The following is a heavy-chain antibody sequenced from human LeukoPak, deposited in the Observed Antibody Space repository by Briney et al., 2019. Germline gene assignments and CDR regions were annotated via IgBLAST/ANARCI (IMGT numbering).Heavy chain of an antibody. CDR1: GFNINTYW. CDR3: ARVKRYNYAHGTDY. V-gene: IGHV3-7*04. D-gene: IGHD5-18*01. Sequence: GGSLRLSCAASGFNINTYWMSWVRQAPGTGLEWVANIKQDGSEIYYVKSVKDRFTISRDNAKDSLYLQMSGLRAEDTAVYYCARVKRYNYAHGTDYWGQGTLVTVSS. CDR2: IKQDGSEI. J-gene: IGHJ4*02.